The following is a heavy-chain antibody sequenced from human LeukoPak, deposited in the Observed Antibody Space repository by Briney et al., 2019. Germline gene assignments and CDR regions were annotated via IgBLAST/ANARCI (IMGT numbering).Heavy chain of an antibody. CDR1: GHTLTELS. J-gene: IGHJ3*01. Sequence: ASVKVSCKVSGHTLTELSMHWVRQTPEKGLEWMGGFDPEEGETIYAHTLQGIVTMTEDTSTDTAYMELSSLRSEDTGVYYCATDVSNRGGYWGPDSFDLWGHGTMVTLS. CDR3: ATDVSNRGGYWGPDSFDL. V-gene: IGHV1-24*01. CDR2: FDPEEGET. D-gene: IGHD3-16*01.